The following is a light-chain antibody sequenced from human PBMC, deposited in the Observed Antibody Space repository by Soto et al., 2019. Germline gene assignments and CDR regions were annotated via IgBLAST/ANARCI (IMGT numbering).Light chain of an antibody. J-gene: IGLJ3*02. CDR2: EVS. Sequence: QSALTQPASVSGSPGQSITISCTGTSSDIGSNNYVSWFQQRPGKAPTLIIYEVSNRPSGVSNHFSGSKSGNTASLTISGLLPEDEAEDYCSSYTTTTRLFGGGTQLTVL. CDR3: SSYTTTTRL. V-gene: IGLV2-14*01. CDR1: SSDIGSNNY.